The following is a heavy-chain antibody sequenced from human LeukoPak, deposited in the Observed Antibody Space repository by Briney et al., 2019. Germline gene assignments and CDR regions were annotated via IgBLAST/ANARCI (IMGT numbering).Heavy chain of an antibody. Sequence: PSETLSLTCTVSGGSISSGSYYWSWIRQPAGKGLEWIGRIYTSGSTNYNPSLKSRVTMSVDTSKNQFSLKLSSVTAADTAVYYCARDSLDYGDGYYYYMDVWGKGTTVTVSS. D-gene: IGHD4-17*01. V-gene: IGHV4-61*02. J-gene: IGHJ6*03. CDR1: GGSISSGSYY. CDR2: IYTSGST. CDR3: ARDSLDYGDGYYYYMDV.